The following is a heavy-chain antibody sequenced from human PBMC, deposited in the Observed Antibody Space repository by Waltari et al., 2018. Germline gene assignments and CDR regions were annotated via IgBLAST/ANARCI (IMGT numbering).Heavy chain of an antibody. D-gene: IGHD2-15*01. J-gene: IGHJ4*02. Sequence: QLQLQESGPGLVKPSETLSPTCTVSGGSISSSSYYWGWIRPPPGRGLGWSGSIYYRGSTYYTPSLKSRVTMSVDASRNQSCLKLGSVTASGTGGYCCASQDQWWLPDYWGQGTLVTVSS. V-gene: IGHV4-39*07. CDR3: ASQDQWWLPDY. CDR1: GGSISSSSYY. CDR2: IYYRGST.